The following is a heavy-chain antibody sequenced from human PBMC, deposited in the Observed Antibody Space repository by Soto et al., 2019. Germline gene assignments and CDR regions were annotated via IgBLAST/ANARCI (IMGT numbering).Heavy chain of an antibody. D-gene: IGHD2-2*01. V-gene: IGHV3-23*01. Sequence: EVQLLESGGALVQPGGSLRLSCAASGFTFSNHAMNWVRQAPGKGLEWVSTISDSGSTYYADSVKGRLPISRDNPKNTLYLKMNSLRAEDTAVYYCEGDPGGHYCTSTSCLYFFDHWGQGTLVIVSS. CDR1: GFTFSNHA. J-gene: IGHJ4*02. CDR3: EGDPGGHYCTSTSCLYFFDH. CDR2: ISDSGST.